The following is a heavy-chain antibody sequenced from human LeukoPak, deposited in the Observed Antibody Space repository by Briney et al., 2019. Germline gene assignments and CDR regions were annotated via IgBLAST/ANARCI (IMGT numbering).Heavy chain of an antibody. Sequence: SLRLSCAASGFTFDDYAMHWVRQAPGKGLEWVSGISWNSGSIGYADSVKGRFTISRDNAKNSLYLQMNSLRAEDTALYYCAKDSVYDSSGYYSNWGQGTLVTVSS. CDR2: ISWNSGSI. CDR1: GFTFDDYA. D-gene: IGHD3-22*01. J-gene: IGHJ4*02. CDR3: AKDSVYDSSGYYSN. V-gene: IGHV3-9*01.